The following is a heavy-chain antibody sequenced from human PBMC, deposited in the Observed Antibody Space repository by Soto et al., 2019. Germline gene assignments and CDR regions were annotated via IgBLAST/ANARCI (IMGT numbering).Heavy chain of an antibody. CDR3: AKDLGNGHGYPIFDS. Sequence: EVQLLESGGRLAQPGGSLRLSCAASGFSISNFVMSWVRQAPGKGLEWISMIRGSGDTTYYADSVQGRFTISRDHSENTLFLQMNSLRAEDTAIYYCAKDLGNGHGYPIFDSLGQGTLVTVSS. V-gene: IGHV3-23*01. D-gene: IGHD2-8*01. CDR1: GFSISNFV. CDR2: IRGSGDTT. J-gene: IGHJ4*02.